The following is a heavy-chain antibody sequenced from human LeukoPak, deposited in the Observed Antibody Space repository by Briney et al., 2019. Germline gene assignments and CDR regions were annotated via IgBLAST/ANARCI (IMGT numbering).Heavy chain of an antibody. Sequence: PGGSLRLSCVASEFTFSSYWMHWVRQDPGDGLGWVSVINSDGSTTLYADSVKGRFTISRDNAKNTLYLQMNSLRAEDTAVYYCAGLRGKITTIDYWGQGTLVTVSS. D-gene: IGHD4-11*01. CDR1: EFTFSSYW. CDR3: AGLRGKITTIDY. CDR2: INSDGSTT. V-gene: IGHV3-74*03. J-gene: IGHJ4*02.